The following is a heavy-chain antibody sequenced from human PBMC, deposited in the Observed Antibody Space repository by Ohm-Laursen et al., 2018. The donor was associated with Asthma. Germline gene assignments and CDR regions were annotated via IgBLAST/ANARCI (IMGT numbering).Heavy chain of an antibody. V-gene: IGHV1-18*04. CDR2: ISAYNGNT. CDR3: ARDAGRLRYFDWLAYGMDV. J-gene: IGHJ6*02. CDR1: DYTFTSYG. Sequence: ASVKVSCKASDYTFTSYGISWVRQAPGQGLEWMGWISAYNGNTNYAQKLQGRVTMTTDTSTSTAYMELRSLRSDDTAVYYCARDAGRLRYFDWLAYGMDVWGQGTTVTVSS. D-gene: IGHD3-9*01.